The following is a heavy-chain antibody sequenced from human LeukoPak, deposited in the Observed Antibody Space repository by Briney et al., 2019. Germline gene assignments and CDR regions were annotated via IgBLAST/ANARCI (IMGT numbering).Heavy chain of an antibody. CDR3: AKAQRGYYYDTGHAFDI. CDR2: ISNDESTI. Sequence: PGGSLRLSCAASGFSFSSYWMHWVRQAPGKGPVWVSLISNDESTIIYADSVKGRFTVSRDNAKNTLYLQMNSLRAEDTAVYYCAKAQRGYYYDTGHAFDIWGQGTMVTVSS. V-gene: IGHV3-74*01. D-gene: IGHD3-22*01. J-gene: IGHJ3*02. CDR1: GFSFSSYW.